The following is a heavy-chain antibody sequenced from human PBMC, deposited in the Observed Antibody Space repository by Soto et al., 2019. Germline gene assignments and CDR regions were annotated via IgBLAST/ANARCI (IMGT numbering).Heavy chain of an antibody. V-gene: IGHV2-5*02. CDR1: GFSLSTPGVG. Sequence: QITLKESGPTLVKPTQTLTLMCTFSGFSLSTPGVGVGWIRQPPGEALEWLALIYWDDDKHYCPSLKSRLTITKDTSKNQVVLTMTNMDPVDTATYYCALNFPLYYGSGSYGTWGQGTLVTVSS. CDR2: IYWDDDK. J-gene: IGHJ4*02. CDR3: ALNFPLYYGSGSYGT. D-gene: IGHD3-10*01.